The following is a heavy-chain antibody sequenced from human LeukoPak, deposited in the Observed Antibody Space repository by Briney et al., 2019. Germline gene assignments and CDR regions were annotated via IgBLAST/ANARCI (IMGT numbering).Heavy chain of an antibody. CDR1: GYSFTSYW. CDR3: ARQPRIGYSYVDY. J-gene: IGHJ4*02. Sequence: GESLKISCKGSGYSFTSYWISWVHQMPGKGLEWMGRIDPSDSYTNYSPSFQGHVTISADKSISTAYLQWSSLKASDTAMYYCARQPRIGYSYVDYWGQGALVTVSS. D-gene: IGHD5-18*01. V-gene: IGHV5-10-1*01. CDR2: IDPSDSYT.